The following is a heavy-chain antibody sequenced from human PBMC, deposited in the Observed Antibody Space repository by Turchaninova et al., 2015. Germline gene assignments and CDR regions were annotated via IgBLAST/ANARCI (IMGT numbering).Heavy chain of an antibody. J-gene: IGHJ5*02. V-gene: IGHV4-34*01. CDR3: ASHDFWAS. Sequence: AAFRDYYWSWIRPPPGKGLEWIGEINRSGRTHYNPSLRSRVTISVDTSKNHFSLKVTSVTAADTAVYYCASHDFWASWGQGTLVTVSP. CDR2: INRSGRT. D-gene: IGHD3-3*01. CDR1: AAFRDYY.